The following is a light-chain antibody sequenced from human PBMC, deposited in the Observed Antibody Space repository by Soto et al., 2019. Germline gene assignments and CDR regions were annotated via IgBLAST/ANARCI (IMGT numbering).Light chain of an antibody. CDR1: TYVSGH. Sequence: EIVRTQSPVNLXXXXGXXXAXWFRASTYVSGHFARHQQRPGQAPRLIISGVSTRATGVPARFSGSGSGTEFTLSINSLQSEDFAAYYCHQYHYWWTFGQGTKVDI. CDR3: HQYHYWWT. J-gene: IGKJ1*01. CDR2: GVS. V-gene: IGKV3-15*01.